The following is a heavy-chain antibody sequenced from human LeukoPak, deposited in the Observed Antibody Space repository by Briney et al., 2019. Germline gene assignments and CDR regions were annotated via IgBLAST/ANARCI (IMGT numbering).Heavy chain of an antibody. D-gene: IGHD1-26*01. CDR3: ARGRSNYYGMDV. Sequence: PETLPLTCSVSDGSINSYYWNWIRRPPGKGLEWIGYIYYNGNTNYSPSLKSRVTMSVDTSKNLFSLKVSSVTAADTAVYYCARGRSNYYGMDVWGQGTTVTVSS. V-gene: IGHV4-59*01. J-gene: IGHJ6*02. CDR2: IYYNGNT. CDR1: DGSINSYY.